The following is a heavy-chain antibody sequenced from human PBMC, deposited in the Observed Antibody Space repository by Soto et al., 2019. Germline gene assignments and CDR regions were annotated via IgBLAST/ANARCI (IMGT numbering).Heavy chain of an antibody. CDR3: ASTDYGAGSHYKGFDY. J-gene: IGHJ4*02. CDR1: GGSISSGGYY. Sequence: TLSLTCTVSGGSISSGGYYWSWIRQHPGKGLEWIGYIYYSGSTYYNPSLKSRVTIPVDTSKNQFSLKLSSVTAADTAVYYCASTDYGAGSHYKGFDYWGQGTSVTVSS. CDR2: IYYSGST. V-gene: IGHV4-31*03. D-gene: IGHD3-10*01.